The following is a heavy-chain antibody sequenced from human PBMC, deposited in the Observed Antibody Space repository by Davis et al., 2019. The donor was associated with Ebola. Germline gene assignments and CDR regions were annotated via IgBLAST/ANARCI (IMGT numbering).Heavy chain of an antibody. CDR3: ARVSIHCSSTGCSYSDGMDV. Sequence: LRLSCTVSGGSISSDYYYWSWIRQPPGKGLEWIGYIYYSGSTYYNPSLKSRFTISVDTSKNHFSLKLNSVTAADTAVYYCARVSIHCSSTGCSYSDGMDVWGKGTTVTVSS. CDR2: IYYSGST. CDR1: GGSISSDYYY. D-gene: IGHD2-2*01. V-gene: IGHV4-30-4*01. J-gene: IGHJ6*04.